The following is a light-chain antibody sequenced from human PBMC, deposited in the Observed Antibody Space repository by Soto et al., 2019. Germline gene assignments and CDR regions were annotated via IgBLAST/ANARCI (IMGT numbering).Light chain of an antibody. Sequence: QSALTQPASVSGSPGQSITISCTGAISDIGGYNYVSWYQHHPGKSPQLMIYDVSNRPSGVSNRFSGSKSGNTASLTFSGLQAEDEADYYCSSYSTTSTLVFGTGTKVTVL. CDR2: DVS. V-gene: IGLV2-14*03. J-gene: IGLJ1*01. CDR3: SSYSTTSTLV. CDR1: ISDIGGYNY.